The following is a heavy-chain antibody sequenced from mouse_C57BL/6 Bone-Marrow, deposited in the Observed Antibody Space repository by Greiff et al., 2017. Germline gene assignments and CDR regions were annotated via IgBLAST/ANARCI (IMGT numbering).Heavy chain of an antibody. CDR1: GYTFTSYW. V-gene: IGHV1-69*01. J-gene: IGHJ1*03. Sequence: VQLQQPGAELVMPGASVKLSCKASGYTFTSYWMHWVKQRPGHGLEWIGEIDPSDSYTNYNQKFKGKSTLTVDKSSSTAYMQLSSLTSEDSAVYYCARDYGSSHWYFDVWGTGTTVTVSS. CDR3: ARDYGSSHWYFDV. CDR2: IDPSDSYT. D-gene: IGHD1-1*01.